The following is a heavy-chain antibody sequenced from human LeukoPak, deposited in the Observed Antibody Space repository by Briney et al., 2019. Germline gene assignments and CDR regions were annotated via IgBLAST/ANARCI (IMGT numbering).Heavy chain of an antibody. D-gene: IGHD6-19*01. CDR3: ARERWLALDAFDI. Sequence: SETLSLTCTVSGGSINSYYWSWIRQPPGKGLEWIGYIYYRGSTNYNPSLKSRVTISVDSSKNQFSLKLSSVTAADTAVYYCARERWLALDAFDIWGQGTTVTVSS. J-gene: IGHJ3*02. V-gene: IGHV4-59*01. CDR1: GGSINSYY. CDR2: IYYRGST.